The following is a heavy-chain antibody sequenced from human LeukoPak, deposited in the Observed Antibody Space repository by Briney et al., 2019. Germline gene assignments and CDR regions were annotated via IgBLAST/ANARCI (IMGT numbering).Heavy chain of an antibody. V-gene: IGHV4-59*11. CDR3: ARTSRDSSSWTLNWFDP. CDR2: IYYSGST. Sequence: TSETLSLTCTVSGGSISSHYWSWIRQPPGKGLEWIGYIYYSGSTNYNPSLKSRVTISVDTSKNQFSLKLGSVTAADTAVYYCARTSRDSSSWTLNWFDPWGQGTLVTVSS. D-gene: IGHD6-13*01. J-gene: IGHJ5*02. CDR1: GGSISSHY.